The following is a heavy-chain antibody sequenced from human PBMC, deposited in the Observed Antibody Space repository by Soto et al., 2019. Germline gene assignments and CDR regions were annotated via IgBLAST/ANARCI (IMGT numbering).Heavy chain of an antibody. CDR1: GGTFSKYS. CDR3: ASTIYCNGRSCYSRHYYGMDV. J-gene: IGHJ6*02. V-gene: IGHV1-69*06. CDR2: ITPFVDTS. Sequence: QVRLVQSGAEVKKPGSSVKVSCKVSGGTFSKYSLSWVRQTPGQGLEWMGGITPFVDTSNYAQRFLGRVTITADKSTNTAFWEVRGLKSEATALYFWASTIYCNGRSCYSRHYYGMDVWGQGTTVTVSS. D-gene: IGHD2-21*01.